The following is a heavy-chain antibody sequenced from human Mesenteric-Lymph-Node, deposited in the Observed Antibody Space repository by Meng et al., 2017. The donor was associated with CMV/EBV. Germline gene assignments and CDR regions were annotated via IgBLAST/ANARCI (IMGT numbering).Heavy chain of an antibody. Sequence: LTCTGSGGSITSGGYYWSWIRQYPGKGLEWIGYIYHSGSAYYNPSLRSRITISLDTSRNQFSLNLNSVTAADTAVYYCAGGSRAPSYYWGQGTLVTVSS. CDR2: IYHSGSA. D-gene: IGHD6-6*01. CDR3: AGGSRAPSYY. V-gene: IGHV4-31*03. CDR1: GGSITSGGYY. J-gene: IGHJ4*02.